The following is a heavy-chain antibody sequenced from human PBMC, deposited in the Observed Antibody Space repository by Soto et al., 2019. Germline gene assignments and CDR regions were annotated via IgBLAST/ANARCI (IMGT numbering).Heavy chain of an antibody. Sequence: QVQLVQSGSEVKKPGSSVKVSCKASGGTFSIYTISWVRQAPGQGLEWMGRVIPIFDVTSYAQRFQGRVTITADKSTTTAFMELSSPRSEDTAVYYCARDRDNSNWPNFDYWGQGTLVTVSS. D-gene: IGHD6-13*01. CDR1: GGTFSIYT. CDR2: VIPIFDVT. CDR3: ARDRDNSNWPNFDY. V-gene: IGHV1-69*02. J-gene: IGHJ4*02.